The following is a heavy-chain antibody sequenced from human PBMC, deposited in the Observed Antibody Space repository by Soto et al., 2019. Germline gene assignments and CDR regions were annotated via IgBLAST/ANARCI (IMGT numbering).Heavy chain of an antibody. CDR1: GDTFSSYA. CDR3: ARDPLSSFAMDV. J-gene: IGHJ6*02. Sequence: SVKVSCKASGDTFSSYAISWVRQAPGKGLEWMGKIIPTFGRTNYAQKFQGRLTISADDSTSTAYMELSSLLSEDTAVYYCARDPLSSFAMDVWGQGTTVTSP. D-gene: IGHD3-10*02. V-gene: IGHV1-69*13. CDR2: IIPTFGRT.